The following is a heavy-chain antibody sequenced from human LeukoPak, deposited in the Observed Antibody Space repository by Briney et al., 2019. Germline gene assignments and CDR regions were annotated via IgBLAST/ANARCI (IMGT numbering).Heavy chain of an antibody. Sequence: PSETLSLTCTVSGGSISSYYWSWVRQTPGKGLEWIGEIYHSGSTNYNPSLKSRVTISVDTSKNQFSLKLSSVTAADTAVYYCARRVGYSYGYAWFDPWGQGTLVTVSS. CDR3: ARRVGYSYGYAWFDP. D-gene: IGHD5-18*01. V-gene: IGHV4-59*08. CDR2: IYHSGST. J-gene: IGHJ5*02. CDR1: GGSISSYY.